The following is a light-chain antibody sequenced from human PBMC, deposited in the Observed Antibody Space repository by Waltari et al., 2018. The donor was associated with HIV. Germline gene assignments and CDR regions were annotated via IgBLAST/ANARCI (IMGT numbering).Light chain of an antibody. J-gene: IGLJ1*01. CDR1: NSDVWSYNF. V-gene: IGLV2-23*03. Sequence: QSALTQPASVSGSPGQSITISCTGTNSDVWSYNFFSWYQQHPGKAPKLMIYEGSKRPSGVSNRFSGSKSGNTASLTISGLQAEDEADYYCCSYAGSNTFVFGTGTKVTVL. CDR2: EGS. CDR3: CSYAGSNTFV.